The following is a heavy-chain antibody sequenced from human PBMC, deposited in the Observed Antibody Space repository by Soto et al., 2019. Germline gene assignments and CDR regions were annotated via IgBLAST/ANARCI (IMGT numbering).Heavy chain of an antibody. CDR1: GFTFSNYA. Sequence: EVQLLESGGDLVQPGESLRLSCAASGFTFSNYAMSWVRQAPGKGLEWVSAISGGGSSTYYADSVKGRFTISRDNSKNTLYLQMNSLRAEDTAVYYCAKVDPRGCRDSSSWVAAFDYCGQGTLVTVSS. D-gene: IGHD6-13*01. CDR3: AKVDPRGCRDSSSWVAAFDY. CDR2: ISGGGSST. J-gene: IGHJ4*02. V-gene: IGHV3-23*01.